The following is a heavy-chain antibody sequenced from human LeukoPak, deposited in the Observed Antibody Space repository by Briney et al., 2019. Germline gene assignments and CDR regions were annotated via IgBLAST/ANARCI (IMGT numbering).Heavy chain of an antibody. V-gene: IGHV3-7*02. CDR2: IKQDGSEK. Sequence: GGSLRLSCAASGFTFSSFWMTWVRQAPGKGLEWVANIKQDGSEKYYVDSVKGRFTISRDNAKNSLYLQMNSLRADDTALYYCARRIAGSATGGYFDYWGQGTLVIVSS. CDR3: ARRIAGSATGGYFDY. CDR1: GFTFSSFW. D-gene: IGHD1-26*01. J-gene: IGHJ4*02.